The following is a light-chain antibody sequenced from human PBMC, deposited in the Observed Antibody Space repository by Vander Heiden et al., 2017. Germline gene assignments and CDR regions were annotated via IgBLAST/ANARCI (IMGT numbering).Light chain of an antibody. V-gene: IGKV3-15*01. CDR1: QSVSSN. CDR3: QQYNNWPYT. Sequence: IVMTQSPATLSVSPGERATLSCKAGQSVSSNLAWYQQKPGQAPRLLIYGASTRATGIPARFSGSGSGTEFTLTISSLQSEDFAVYYCQQYNNWPYTFGQGTKLEIK. CDR2: GAS. J-gene: IGKJ2*01.